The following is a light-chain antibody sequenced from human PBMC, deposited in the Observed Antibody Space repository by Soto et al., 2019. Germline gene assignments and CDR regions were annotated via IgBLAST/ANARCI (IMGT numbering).Light chain of an antibody. Sequence: ETVLTQSPATLSLSPGERASLSCRASQSVSNYLAWYQHKPGQAPRLLIYDASNRATGVPASFSGSGSGTNFTLPISRLEPGDFAVYFCHQRANWPWTVGQGTKVEI. CDR1: QSVSNY. CDR2: DAS. CDR3: HQRANWPWT. J-gene: IGKJ1*01. V-gene: IGKV3-11*01.